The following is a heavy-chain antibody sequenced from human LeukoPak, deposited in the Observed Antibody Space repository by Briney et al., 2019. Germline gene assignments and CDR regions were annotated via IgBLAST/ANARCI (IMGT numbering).Heavy chain of an antibody. CDR3: AGGGGWY. V-gene: IGHV3-20*04. CDR2: INWNGGST. CDR1: GSTFDYYD. J-gene: IGHJ4*02. D-gene: IGHD2-15*01. Sequence: GGSLRLSCAASGSTFDYYDMSWVRPAPGKGLEWVSDINWNGGSTGYADSVKGRFTISRDNAKNSLYLQMNSLRAEDTALYYCAGGGGWYWGQGTLVTVSS.